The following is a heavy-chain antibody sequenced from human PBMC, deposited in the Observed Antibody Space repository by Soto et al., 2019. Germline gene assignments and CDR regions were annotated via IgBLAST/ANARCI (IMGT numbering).Heavy chain of an antibody. Sequence: PGGSLRPTCAASGFTFSNAWMSWVRQAPGKGPEWVGRSKSKTDGGTTDYAAPVKGRFTISRDDSKNTLYLQMNSLKTEGTAVYYFTTVPYDFVWGSHDHPRNFGYWGQGTLVTVSS. J-gene: IGHJ4*02. CDR3: TTVPYDFVWGSHDHPRNFGY. CDR2: SKSKTDGGTT. D-gene: IGHD3-16*01. CDR1: GFTFSNAW. V-gene: IGHV3-15*01.